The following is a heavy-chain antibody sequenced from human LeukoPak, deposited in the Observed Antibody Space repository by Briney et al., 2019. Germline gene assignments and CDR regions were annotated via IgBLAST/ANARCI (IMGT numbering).Heavy chain of an antibody. CDR2: ISADGGTT. CDR3: ARGRGGPPFDF. D-gene: IGHD3-10*01. J-gene: IGHJ4*01. Sequence: GGSLRLSCVASGFNFRAYGMHWVRQAPGQGLEYISAISADGGTTFHAESVKGRFTISRGNSKNTLYLQMGSLRIDDSALYYCARGRGGPPFDFWGHGTLITVSS. CDR1: GFNFRAYG. V-gene: IGHV3-64*02.